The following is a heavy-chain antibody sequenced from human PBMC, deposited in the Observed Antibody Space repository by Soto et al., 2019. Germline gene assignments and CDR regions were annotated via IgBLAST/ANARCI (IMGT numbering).Heavy chain of an antibody. CDR3: ARPRRDGYNHRTPFDY. D-gene: IGHD5-12*01. Sequence: QVQLVQSGAEVKKAGSSVKVSCKASGGTFSSYAISWVRQAPGQGLEWMGGIIPIFGTANYAQKFQGRVTITADESTSTAYMELSSLRSEDTAVYYCARPRRDGYNHRTPFDYRGQGTLVTVSS. CDR1: GGTFSSYA. V-gene: IGHV1-69*01. J-gene: IGHJ4*02. CDR2: IIPIFGTA.